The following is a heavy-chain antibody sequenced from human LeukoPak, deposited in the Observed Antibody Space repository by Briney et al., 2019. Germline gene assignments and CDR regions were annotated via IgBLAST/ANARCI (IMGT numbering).Heavy chain of an antibody. CDR2: IYYSGST. CDR3: ARGRVSGNY. J-gene: IGHJ4*02. V-gene: IGHV4-59*01. CDR1: GSISSYY. D-gene: IGHD5/OR15-5a*01. Sequence: PSETLSLTCTVSGSISSYYWTWTRQPPGKGLEWIGYIYYSGSTNCNPSLKSRVTISLDTSKNQFSLKLTSVTAADTAVYYCARGRVSGNYWGQGTLVTVSS.